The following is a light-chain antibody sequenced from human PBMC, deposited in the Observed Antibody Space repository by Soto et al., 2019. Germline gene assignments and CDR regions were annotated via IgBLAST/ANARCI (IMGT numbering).Light chain of an antibody. Sequence: EILMTQSPATLSASPGERATLSCRASQSFRGLLAWYQQKPGQAPRLLIYDASNRATGIPPRFSGSGSGTNFTLTISSLEPEDSAVYYCQQCHMWPITFGQGTRLEI. V-gene: IGKV3-11*01. CDR1: QSFRGL. J-gene: IGKJ5*01. CDR3: QQCHMWPIT. CDR2: DAS.